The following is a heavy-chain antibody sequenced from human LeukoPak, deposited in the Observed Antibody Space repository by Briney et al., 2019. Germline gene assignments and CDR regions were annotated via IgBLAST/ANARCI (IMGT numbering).Heavy chain of an antibody. J-gene: IGHJ4*02. D-gene: IGHD3-10*01. V-gene: IGHV3-30-3*01. CDR3: ARGGVDYYFDY. Sequence: PGGSLRLSCAASGFTFSSYAMHWVRQAPGRGLEWVAVISYDGSNKYYADSVKGRFTISRDNSKNTLYLQMNSLRAEDTAVYYCARGGVDYYFDYWGQGTLVTVSS. CDR2: ISYDGSNK. CDR1: GFTFSSYA.